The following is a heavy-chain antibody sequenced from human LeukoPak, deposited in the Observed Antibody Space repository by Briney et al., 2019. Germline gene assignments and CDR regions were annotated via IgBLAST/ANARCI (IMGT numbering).Heavy chain of an antibody. V-gene: IGHV4-39*07. CDR1: GGSISSSSHY. Sequence: PSETLSLTCTVSGGSISSSSHYWGWLRQPPGKGLEWIGSMYYSGGSYHNPSLKSRVTISVDTSKNQFSLKVSSVTAADTAVYYCARIVGRNWFDPWGQGTLVTVSS. D-gene: IGHD2-21*01. J-gene: IGHJ5*02. CDR3: ARIVGRNWFDP. CDR2: MYYSGGS.